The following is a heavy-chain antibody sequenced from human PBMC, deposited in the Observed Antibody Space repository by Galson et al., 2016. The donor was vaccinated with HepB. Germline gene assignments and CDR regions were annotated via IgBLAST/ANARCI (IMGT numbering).Heavy chain of an antibody. D-gene: IGHD4-11*01. V-gene: IGHV3-64D*06. J-gene: IGHJ6*02. Sequence: SLRLSCAGSGFTFSNYAIYWVRQAPGKGLEYVSVISGNGGSTYYADSVKGRFTISRDNSKNTLYLQMNSLSAGDTAVYYCVISRAWFNYCHYTVDVWGQGTTVTVSS. CDR2: ISGNGGST. CDR1: GFTFSNYA. CDR3: VISRAWFNYCHYTVDV.